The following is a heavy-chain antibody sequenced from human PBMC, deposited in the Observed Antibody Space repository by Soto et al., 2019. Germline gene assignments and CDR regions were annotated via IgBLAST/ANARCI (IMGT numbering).Heavy chain of an antibody. CDR2: IKHSGST. CDR3: AREKGVLLWFGVPWFDP. CDR1: GGSFSGYY. J-gene: IGHJ5*02. D-gene: IGHD3-10*01. V-gene: IGHV4-34*01. Sequence: QVQLQQWGAGLLKPSETLSLTCAVYGGSFSGYYWSWIRQPPGKGLEWIGEIKHSGSTNYTPSLKSRVTISVDTAKNQFSLKLSYVTAADTAVSDCAREKGVLLWFGVPWFDPWGQGTLVTVSS.